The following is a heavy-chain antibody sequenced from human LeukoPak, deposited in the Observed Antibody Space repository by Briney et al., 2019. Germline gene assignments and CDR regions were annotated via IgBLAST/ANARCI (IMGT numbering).Heavy chain of an antibody. D-gene: IGHD3-10*01. CDR1: GFTFSSYS. V-gene: IGHV3-48*01. J-gene: IGHJ4*02. CDR3: ARGLSGWFGGSEY. Sequence: GGSLRLSCAASGFTFSSYSMNWVRQAPGKGLEWVSFISGSSSTIYYADSVKGRFTLSRDTAQNSVYLQMNSLRAEDTAVYYCARGLSGWFGGSEYWGQGTLVTVSS. CDR2: ISGSSSTI.